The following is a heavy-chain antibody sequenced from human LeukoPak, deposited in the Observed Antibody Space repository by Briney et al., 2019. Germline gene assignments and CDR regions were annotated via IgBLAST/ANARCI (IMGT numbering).Heavy chain of an antibody. Sequence: GGSLRLSCSASGFTFSSYAMHWVRQAPGKGLEYVSAISPDGGNTYYADSVKGRFSISRDNSKNTLYLQMSSLRPEDTAVYYCVPKATEGSWGQGTLVTVSS. CDR1: GFTFSSYA. CDR2: ISPDGGNT. V-gene: IGHV3-64D*06. J-gene: IGHJ5*02. CDR3: VPKATEGS.